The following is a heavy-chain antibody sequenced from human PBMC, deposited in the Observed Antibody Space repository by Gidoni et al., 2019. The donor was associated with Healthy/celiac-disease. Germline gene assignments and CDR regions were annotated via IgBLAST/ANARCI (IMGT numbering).Heavy chain of an antibody. Sequence: QLPLVQSGAEVKPPGASVNVSCQASGSTFTSYGISWGRQAPGQGLEWMGWISAYNGNTNYAQKLQGRVTMTTDTSTSTAYMELRSLRSDDTAVYYWARGKSQWLLPLDWFDPWGQGTLVTVSS. V-gene: IGHV1-18*01. D-gene: IGHD6-19*01. CDR1: GSTFTSYG. CDR2: ISAYNGNT. J-gene: IGHJ5*02. CDR3: ARGKSQWLLPLDWFDP.